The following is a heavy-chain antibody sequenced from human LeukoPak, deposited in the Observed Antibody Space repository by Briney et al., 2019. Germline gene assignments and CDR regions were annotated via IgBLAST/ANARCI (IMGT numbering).Heavy chain of an antibody. CDR2: MSTSGRT. Sequence: PSETLSLTCTVSGASINSYYWSWIRQPAGKGLEWIGHMSTSGRTNYSPSLKSRVTMSVDTSKNQFSLRLTSVTAADTAVYYCARGQWLVRGYFDYWGQGTLVTVSS. CDR1: GASINSYY. V-gene: IGHV4-4*07. CDR3: ARGQWLVRGYFDY. J-gene: IGHJ4*02. D-gene: IGHD6-19*01.